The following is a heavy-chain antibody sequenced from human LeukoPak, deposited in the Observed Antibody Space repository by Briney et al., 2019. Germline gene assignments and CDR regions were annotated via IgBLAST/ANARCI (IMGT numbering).Heavy chain of an antibody. CDR1: GFTVSSNY. D-gene: IGHD6-25*01. CDR2: ISSRTSYI. J-gene: IGHJ4*02. CDR3: TKVRGAAEIDY. Sequence: GGSLRLSCAASGFTVSSNYMNWVRQAPGKGLEWVSSISSRTSYIYYADSVKGRFTISRDNAKNSLYLQMNSLRAEDTAVYYCTKVRGAAEIDYWGQGTLVTVSS. V-gene: IGHV3-21*01.